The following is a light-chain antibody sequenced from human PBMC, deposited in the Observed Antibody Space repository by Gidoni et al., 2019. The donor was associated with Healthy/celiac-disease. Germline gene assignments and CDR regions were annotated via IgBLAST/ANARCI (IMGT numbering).Light chain of an antibody. V-gene: IGKV3-20*01. Sequence: DIVLTQSPGTLSLSPGERATLSCRASQSVSSSYLAWYQQKPGQAPRLLIYGASSRATGIPDRFSGSGSGTDLTLTISRLEPEDFAVYYCQQYGSSLITFXXXTRLEIK. CDR2: GAS. CDR1: QSVSSSY. CDR3: QQYGSSLIT. J-gene: IGKJ5*01.